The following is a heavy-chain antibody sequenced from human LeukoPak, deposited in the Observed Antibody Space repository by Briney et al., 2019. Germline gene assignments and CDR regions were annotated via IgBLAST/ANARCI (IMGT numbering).Heavy chain of an antibody. D-gene: IGHD5-12*01. CDR3: ARGATINDFTLDY. V-gene: IGHV3-30*01. CDR1: GFTFSSYA. CDR2: ISYDGSNK. Sequence: GRSLRLSCAASGFTFSSYAMHWVRQAPGKGLEWVAVISYDGSNKYYADSVKGRFTISRDNSKNTLYLQMNSLRAEDTAVYYCARGATINDFTLDYWGQGTLVTASS. J-gene: IGHJ4*02.